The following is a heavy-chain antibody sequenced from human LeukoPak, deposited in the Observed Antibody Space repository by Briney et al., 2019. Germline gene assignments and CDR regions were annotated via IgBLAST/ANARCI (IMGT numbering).Heavy chain of an antibody. D-gene: IGHD3-10*01. CDR1: GGSISSYY. Sequence: SETLSPTCSVSGGSISSYYWNWIRQPPGKGLEWIGSISYSGSTNYNPSLESRVTISVDTSKNQISLKLSSVTAADTAIYYCARAPERWYSYGSYTYHYMDVWGRGTTVTVSS. CDR3: ARAPERWYSYGSYTYHYMDV. CDR2: ISYSGST. J-gene: IGHJ6*03. V-gene: IGHV4-59*01.